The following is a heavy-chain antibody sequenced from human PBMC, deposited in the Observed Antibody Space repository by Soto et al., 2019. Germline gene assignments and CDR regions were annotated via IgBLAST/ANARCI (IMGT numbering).Heavy chain of an antibody. CDR3: ARDYDSSGYSYGLDI. D-gene: IGHD3-22*01. V-gene: IGHV1-69*08. J-gene: IGHJ3*02. Sequence: QVQLVQSGAEVKRPGSSVKVSCKASGGTFSSYTISWVRQAPGQGLEWMGRIIPILDISNYAQRFQGRVTITADKSTSPAYVELSSLRSDDTAVYYCARDYDSSGYSYGLDIWGQGTMVTVSS. CDR2: IIPILDIS. CDR1: GGTFSSYT.